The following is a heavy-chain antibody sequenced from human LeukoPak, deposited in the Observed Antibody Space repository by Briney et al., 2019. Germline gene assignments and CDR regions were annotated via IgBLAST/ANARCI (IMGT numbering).Heavy chain of an antibody. V-gene: IGHV4-39*01. D-gene: IGHD6-13*01. Sequence: SETLSLTCTVSGGSISSGSYYWGWIRQPPGKGLEWIGSIYYSGSTYYNPSLKSRVTISVDTSKNQFSLKLSSVTAADTAVYYRASLIAAALRGAFDIWGQGTMVTVSS. J-gene: IGHJ3*02. CDR2: IYYSGST. CDR1: GGSISSGSYY. CDR3: ASLIAAALRGAFDI.